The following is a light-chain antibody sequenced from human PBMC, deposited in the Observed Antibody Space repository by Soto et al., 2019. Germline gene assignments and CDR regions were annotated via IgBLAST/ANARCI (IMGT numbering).Light chain of an antibody. CDR3: MQALQTPT. CDR1: QSLLHSNGYNY. CDR2: LGS. Sequence: DIVMTQSPLSLPVTPGEPASISCRSSQSLLHSNGYNYLDWYLQKPGQSPQLLIYLGSNRASGVPDRFSGSGSGTDFTLKISRVEAEDLGVYYCMQALQTPTFGQGTKLEIK. V-gene: IGKV2-28*01. J-gene: IGKJ2*01.